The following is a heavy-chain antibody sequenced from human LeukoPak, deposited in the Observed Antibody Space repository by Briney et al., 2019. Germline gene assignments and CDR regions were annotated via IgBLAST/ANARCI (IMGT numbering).Heavy chain of an antibody. V-gene: IGHV4-39*07. D-gene: IGHD1-26*01. CDR1: GGSISSSSYY. Sequence: SETLSLTCTVSGGSISSSSYYWGWIRQPPGTGLEWIGSIYYSGSTYYNPSLKSRVTISVDTSKNQFSLKLSSVTAADTAVYYCAREVGATAADYYYYMDVWGKGTTVTVSS. CDR3: AREVGATAADYYYYMDV. J-gene: IGHJ6*03. CDR2: IYYSGST.